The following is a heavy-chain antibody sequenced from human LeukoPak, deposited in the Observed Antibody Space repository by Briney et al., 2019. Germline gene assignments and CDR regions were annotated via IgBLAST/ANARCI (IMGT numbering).Heavy chain of an antibody. CDR1: GFTFRSYA. CDR3: AKSVGSWDYGYFDY. D-gene: IGHD4/OR15-4a*01. CDR2: ISGSGGST. Sequence: SGGSLRLSCAASGFTFRSYAMSWVRQAPGKGLEWVSAISGSGGSTYYADSVKGRFTISRDNSKNTLYLQMNSLRAEDTAVYYCAKSVGSWDYGYFDYWGQGTLVTVSS. V-gene: IGHV3-23*01. J-gene: IGHJ4*02.